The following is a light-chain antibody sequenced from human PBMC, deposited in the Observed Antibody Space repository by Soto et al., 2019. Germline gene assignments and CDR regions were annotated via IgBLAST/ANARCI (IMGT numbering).Light chain of an antibody. CDR1: QSVSSN. CDR2: GAS. Sequence: EIVMTQSPATLSVSPGERATLSCRASQSVSSNLAWYQQKPGQAPRLLLYGASTRATGIPARFSGSGSGTEFTLTISSPQSEDFAVYYCQQYNNWPPRAFGQGTKVEIK. J-gene: IGKJ1*01. V-gene: IGKV3-15*01. CDR3: QQYNNWPPRA.